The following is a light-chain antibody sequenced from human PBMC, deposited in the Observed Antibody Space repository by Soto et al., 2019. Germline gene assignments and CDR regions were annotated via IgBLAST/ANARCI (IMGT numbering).Light chain of an antibody. J-gene: IGLJ1*01. Sequence: LTQPASVSGSPGQSITISCTGTSSDIGGYNYVSWYQQHPGKAPKLMIYDVSNRPSGVSNRFSGSKSGNTASLTISGLQAEDEADYYCSSYTSRSTGVFGTGTKVTVL. V-gene: IGLV2-14*01. CDR2: DVS. CDR3: SSYTSRSTGV. CDR1: SSDIGGYNY.